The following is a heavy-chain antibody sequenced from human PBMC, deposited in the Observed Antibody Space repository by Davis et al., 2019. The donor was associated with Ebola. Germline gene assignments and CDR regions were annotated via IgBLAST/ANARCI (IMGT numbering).Heavy chain of an antibody. D-gene: IGHD6-6*01. CDR1: GFTFSSYS. CDR2: IYSDGST. CDR3: AKDTYSSSSPDLYYYYYGMDV. Sequence: PGGSLRLSCAASGFTFSSYSMNWVRQAPGKGLEWVSIIYSDGSTYYADSVKGRFTISRDNSKNTLYLQMNSLRAEDTAVYYCAKDTYSSSSPDLYYYYYGMDVWGQGTTVTVSS. J-gene: IGHJ6*02. V-gene: IGHV3-66*01.